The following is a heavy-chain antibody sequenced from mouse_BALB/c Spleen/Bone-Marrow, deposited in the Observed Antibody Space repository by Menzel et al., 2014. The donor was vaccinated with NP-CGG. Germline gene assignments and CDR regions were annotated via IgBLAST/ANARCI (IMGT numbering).Heavy chain of an antibody. CDR1: GFAFSSYD. D-gene: IGHD1-1*01. Sequence: EVHLVESGGGLVKPGGSLKLSCAASGFAFSSYDMSWVRQTPEKRLEWVAYISSGGDSTYYPDTVKGRFTISRDNAKNTLYLQMSSLKSEDTAMYYCAREVLRDYFDYWGQGTTLTVSS. V-gene: IGHV5-12-1*01. CDR2: ISSGGDST. CDR3: AREVLRDYFDY. J-gene: IGHJ2*01.